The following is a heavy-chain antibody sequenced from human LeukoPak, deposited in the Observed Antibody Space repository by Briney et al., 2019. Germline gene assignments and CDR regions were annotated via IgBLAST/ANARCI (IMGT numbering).Heavy chain of an antibody. V-gene: IGHV3-30*02. J-gene: IGHJ3*02. Sequence: GGSLRLSCAASGFTFSTYGMHWVRQAPGKGLEWVAFIRYDGSNKYYADSVKGRFTISRDNSKNTLYLQMNSLRAEDTAVYYCANRPAVAVAGMGKAFDIWGQGTMVTVSS. D-gene: IGHD6-19*01. CDR1: GFTFSTYG. CDR2: IRYDGSNK. CDR3: ANRPAVAVAGMGKAFDI.